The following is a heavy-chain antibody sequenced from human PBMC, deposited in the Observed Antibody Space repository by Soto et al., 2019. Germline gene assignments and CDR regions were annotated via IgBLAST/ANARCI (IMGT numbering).Heavy chain of an antibody. J-gene: IGHJ4*02. CDR3: ARDRLGATGDY. V-gene: IGHV1-18*01. D-gene: IGHD1-26*01. CDR2: ISAYNANT. CDR1: GYTFTSYG. Sequence: VASVKFSCKASGYTFTSYGISWVRQAPGQGLEWMGWISAYNANTNYAQKLQGRVTMTTDTSTSTSYMELRSLRSDDTAVYFCARDRLGATGDYWGQGTLVTVSS.